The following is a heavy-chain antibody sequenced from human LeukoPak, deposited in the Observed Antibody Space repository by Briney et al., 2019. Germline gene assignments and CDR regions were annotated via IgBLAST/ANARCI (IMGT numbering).Heavy chain of an antibody. CDR3: ARATIADSSTYYIDY. J-gene: IGHJ4*02. CDR2: INPNSGGT. CDR1: GYTFTYYY. Sequence: GASVKVSCKPSGYTFTYYYIHWVRQAPGQGLEWMGWINPNSGGTNYAQKFQGRVTMTRDMSISTAYMEVSRLTSDDTAVYYCARATIADSSTYYIDYWGLGTLVTVSS. V-gene: IGHV1-2*02. D-gene: IGHD3-22*01.